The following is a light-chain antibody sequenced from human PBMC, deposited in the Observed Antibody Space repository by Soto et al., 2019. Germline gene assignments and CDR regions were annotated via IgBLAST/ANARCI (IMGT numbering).Light chain of an antibody. CDR1: NIDVGRYNS. CDR2: AVR. J-gene: IGLJ3*02. V-gene: IGLV2-11*01. CDR3: FSYTANDNWV. Sequence: TQPPSASAPPGQSVTISCTGTNIDVGRYNSVSWYQQLPGKAPQLIISAVRQRPSGVPDRFSGSKSGNTASLTISGLQTDDEADYFCFSYTANDNWVFGGGTK.